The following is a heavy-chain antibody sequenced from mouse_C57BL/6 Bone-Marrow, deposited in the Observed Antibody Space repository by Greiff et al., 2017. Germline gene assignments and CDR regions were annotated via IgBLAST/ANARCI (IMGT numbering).Heavy chain of an antibody. D-gene: IGHD1-1*01. J-gene: IGHJ2*01. Sequence: EVQLQQSGPELVKPGASVKISCKASGYTFTDYYMNWVKQSHGKSLEWIGDINPNNGGTSYNQKFKGKATLTVDKSSSTAYMELRSLTSEDSAVYYCASPHYYGSSYVGYYFDYWGQGTTLTVSS. CDR2: INPNNGGT. CDR1: GYTFTDYY. V-gene: IGHV1-26*01. CDR3: ASPHYYGSSYVGYYFDY.